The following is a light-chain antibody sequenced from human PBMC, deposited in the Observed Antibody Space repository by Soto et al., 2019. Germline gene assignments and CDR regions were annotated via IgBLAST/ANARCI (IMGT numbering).Light chain of an antibody. Sequence: DIVMTQSPDPLAVSLGERATINCKSSQSVFSRFRNKNYLGWFQQKPGQTPRLLIYWASTRESGVSDRFSGSGSGTDFNLTIDRRQAEEVVVYSCQQYYHNPTWTFGQGAKGEI. CDR2: WAS. CDR1: QSVFSRFRNKNY. CDR3: QQYYHNPTWT. V-gene: IGKV4-1*01. J-gene: IGKJ1*01.